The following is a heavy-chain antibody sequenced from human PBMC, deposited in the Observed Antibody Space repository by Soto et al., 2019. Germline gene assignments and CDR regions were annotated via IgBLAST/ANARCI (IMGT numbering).Heavy chain of an antibody. Sequence: ASVKVSCKASGYTFTSYYMHWVRQAPGQGLEWMGIINPSGGSTGYAQKFQGRVTMNSDTSTSTVYMELSSLRSEDTAVYYCAREQQLVLSPHFDYWGQGTLVT. CDR2: INPSGGST. D-gene: IGHD6-13*01. V-gene: IGHV1-46*03. CDR1: GYTFTSYY. J-gene: IGHJ4*02. CDR3: AREQQLVLSPHFDY.